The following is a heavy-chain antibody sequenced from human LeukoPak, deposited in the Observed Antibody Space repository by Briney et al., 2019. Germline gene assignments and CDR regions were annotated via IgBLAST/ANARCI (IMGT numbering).Heavy chain of an antibody. CDR1: GGSISSYY. CDR2: IYYNGTT. D-gene: IGHD2-21*01. CDR3: ARSHCGGDCYFLGF. Sequence: SETLSLTCTVSGGSISSYYWSWIRQPPGKGLERIGYIYYNGTTNYSPSLKSRVTISVDTSKNQFSLKLSSVTAADTAVYYCARSHCGGDCYFLGFWGQGTLVTVSS. J-gene: IGHJ4*02. V-gene: IGHV4-59*01.